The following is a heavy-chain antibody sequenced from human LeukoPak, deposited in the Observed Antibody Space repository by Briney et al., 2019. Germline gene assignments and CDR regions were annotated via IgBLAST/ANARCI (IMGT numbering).Heavy chain of an antibody. D-gene: IGHD5-24*01. CDR1: GFTFSSYD. J-gene: IGHJ3*02. CDR3: ARGGADGYNWVSDAFDI. Sequence: GGSLRLSCAASGFTFSSYDMHWVRQATGKGLEWVSAIGTAGDTYYPGSVKGRFTISRGNAKNSLYLQMNSLRAGDTAVYYCARGGADGYNWVSDAFDIWGQGTMVTVSS. CDR2: IGTAGDT. V-gene: IGHV3-13*01.